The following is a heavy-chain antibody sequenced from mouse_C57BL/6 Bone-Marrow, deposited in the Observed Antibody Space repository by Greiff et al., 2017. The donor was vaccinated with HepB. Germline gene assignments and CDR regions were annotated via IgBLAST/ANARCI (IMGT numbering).Heavy chain of an antibody. CDR1: GYTFTSYW. D-gene: IGHD1-1*01. CDR3: HYYYGSSPLDY. Sequence: QVQLQQPGAELVKPGASVKLSCKASGYTFTSYWMQWVKQRPGQGLEWIGEIDPSDSYTNYNQKFKGKATLTVDTSSSTAYMQLSSLTSEDSAVYYCHYYYGSSPLDYWGQGTTLTVSS. V-gene: IGHV1-50*01. J-gene: IGHJ2*01. CDR2: IDPSDSYT.